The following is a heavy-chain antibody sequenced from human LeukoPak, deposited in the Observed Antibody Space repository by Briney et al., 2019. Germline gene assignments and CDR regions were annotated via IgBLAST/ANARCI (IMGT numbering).Heavy chain of an antibody. CDR3: ARRGRTRSNWFRYWYFDL. CDR2: IYDSGST. V-gene: IGHV4-59*08. CDR1: GGSISSDD. J-gene: IGHJ2*01. D-gene: IGHD6-13*01. Sequence: SETLSLTCTVSGGSISSDDWTWIRQPPGEGLEWIGSIYDSGSTKYTPSPKSRATISLDTSKNQFSLKLSSVTAADTAVYYCARRGRTRSNWFRYWYFDLWGRGTLVTVSS.